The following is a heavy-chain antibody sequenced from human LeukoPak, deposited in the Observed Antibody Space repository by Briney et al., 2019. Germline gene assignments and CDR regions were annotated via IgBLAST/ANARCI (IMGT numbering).Heavy chain of an antibody. J-gene: IGHJ4*02. CDR1: GFTFSNAW. Sequence: GGSLRLSCAASGFTFSNAWMSWVRQAPGKGLEWVGRIKSKTDGGTTDYAAPVKGRFTISRDDSKNTLYLQMNSLKTEDTAVYYCTTMRGYPEWLFDYWGQGTLVTVSS. V-gene: IGHV3-15*01. D-gene: IGHD3-3*01. CDR3: TTMRGYPEWLFDY. CDR2: IKSKTDGGTT.